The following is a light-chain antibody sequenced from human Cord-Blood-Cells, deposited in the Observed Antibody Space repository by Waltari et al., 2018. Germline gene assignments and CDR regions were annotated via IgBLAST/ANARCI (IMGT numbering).Light chain of an antibody. Sequence: DIQLTQSPYFLSASVGDRVTITCRASQGISSYLAWYQQKPGKAPKLLIYAASTLQSGVPSRFSGSGSGTEFTLTISSLQPEDFATYDCQQLNSYPRTFGGGTKVEIK. CDR1: QGISSY. J-gene: IGKJ4*01. CDR2: AAS. V-gene: IGKV1-9*01. CDR3: QQLNSYPRT.